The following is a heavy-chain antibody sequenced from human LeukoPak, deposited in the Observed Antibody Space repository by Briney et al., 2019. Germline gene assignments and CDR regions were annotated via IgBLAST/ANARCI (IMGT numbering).Heavy chain of an antibody. CDR2: IIGSGGST. V-gene: IGHV3-23*01. D-gene: IGHD2-2*01. Sequence: GGSLRLSCAASGFTFSSYAMSWVRQAPGKGLEWVSAIIGSGGSTYYADTVKGRFTISRDNSKNTLYLQMNSLRAEDTAVYYCANPVVPAASAWGQGTLVTVSS. J-gene: IGHJ5*02. CDR3: ANPVVPAASA. CDR1: GFTFSSYA.